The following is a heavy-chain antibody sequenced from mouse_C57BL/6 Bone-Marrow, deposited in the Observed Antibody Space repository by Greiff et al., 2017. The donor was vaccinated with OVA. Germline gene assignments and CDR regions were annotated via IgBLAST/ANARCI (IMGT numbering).Heavy chain of an antibody. J-gene: IGHJ3*01. Sequence: EVHLVESGEGLVKPGGSLKLSCAASGFTFSSYAMSWVRQTPEKRLEWVAYISSGGDYIYYADTVKGRFTISRDNARNTLYLQMSSLKSEDTAMYYCTRGGGGSFAYWGQGTLVTVSA. CDR1: GFTFSSYA. CDR3: TRGGGGSFAY. CDR2: ISSGGDYI. V-gene: IGHV5-9-1*02.